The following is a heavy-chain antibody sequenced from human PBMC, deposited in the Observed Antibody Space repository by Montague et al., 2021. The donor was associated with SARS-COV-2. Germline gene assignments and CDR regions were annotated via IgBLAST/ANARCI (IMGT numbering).Heavy chain of an antibody. CDR2: IYYSGST. V-gene: IGHV4-39*01. CDR3: ARQEADIVGATAFDY. J-gene: IGHJ4*02. D-gene: IGHD1-26*01. CDR1: GGSISSSSYY. Sequence: ETLSLTCTVSGGSISSSSYYWGWIRQPPGKGLEWIGSIYYSGSTYYNPSLKSRVTISVGTSKNQFSLKLSSVTAADTAVYYCARQEADIVGATAFDYWGQGTLVTVSS.